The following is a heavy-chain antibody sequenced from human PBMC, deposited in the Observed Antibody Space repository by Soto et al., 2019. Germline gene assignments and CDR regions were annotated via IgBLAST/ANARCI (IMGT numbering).Heavy chain of an antibody. D-gene: IGHD6-19*01. CDR2: IYPAGPT. CDR1: GLTVGAMF. J-gene: IGHJ4*02. CDR3: ARDADSSGLHY. Sequence: PGGSLRLSFPALGLTVGAMFRNGVRQAPGKGLEWVSVIYPAGPTYYADSVKGRFTISRDNSKNTLFLQLNNLRAEDTAVYYCARDADSSGLHYWGQGILVTVSS. V-gene: IGHV3-53*01.